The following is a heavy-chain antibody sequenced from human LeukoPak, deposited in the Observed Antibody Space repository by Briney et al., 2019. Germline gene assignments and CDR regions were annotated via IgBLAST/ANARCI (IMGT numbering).Heavy chain of an antibody. CDR1: GFTFSSYS. J-gene: IGHJ4*02. Sequence: GESLKISCVASGFTFSSYSMNWVRQAPGKGLEWVSSISSSSSYIYYADSVKGRFTISRDNAKNSLYLQMNSLRAEDTAVYYCARDSYYYDSSGPQGWGQGTLVTVSS. CDR3: ARDSYYYDSSGPQG. V-gene: IGHV3-21*01. D-gene: IGHD3-22*01. CDR2: ISSSSSYI.